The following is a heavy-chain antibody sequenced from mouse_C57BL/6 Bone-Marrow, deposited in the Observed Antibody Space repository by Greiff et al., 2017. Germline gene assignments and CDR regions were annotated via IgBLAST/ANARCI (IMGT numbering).Heavy chain of an antibody. V-gene: IGHV14-4*01. D-gene: IGHD2-2*01. J-gene: IGHJ2*01. Sequence: EVQLQQSGAELVRPGASVKLSCTASGFNIKDDYMHWVKQRPEQGLEWIGWIDPENGDTEYASKFQGKATITANTSSNTAYLQLSSLTAEDTAVYYCTTRRYYGNDVCFDYWGQGTTLTVSS. CDR3: TTRRYYGNDVCFDY. CDR2: IDPENGDT. CDR1: GFNIKDDY.